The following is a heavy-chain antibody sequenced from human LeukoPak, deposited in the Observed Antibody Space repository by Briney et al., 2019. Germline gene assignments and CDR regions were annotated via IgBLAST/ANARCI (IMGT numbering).Heavy chain of an antibody. CDR2: ISGSGGST. D-gene: IGHD3-3*01. V-gene: IGHV3-23*01. Sequence: PGGSLRLSCAASGFTFSSYAMSWVRQAPGKGLEWVSAISGSGGSTYYADSVKGRFTISRDNSKNTLYLQMNSLRAEDTAVYYCAKGRIYDFWSGLGAFDYWGQGTLVTVSS. J-gene: IGHJ4*02. CDR1: GFTFSSYA. CDR3: AKGRIYDFWSGLGAFDY.